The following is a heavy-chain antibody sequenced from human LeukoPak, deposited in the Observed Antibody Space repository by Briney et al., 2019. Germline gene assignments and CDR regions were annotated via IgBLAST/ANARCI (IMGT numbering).Heavy chain of an antibody. Sequence: GGSLRLSCAASGFTFSSYGMHWVRQAPGKGLEWVAVISYDGSNKYYADSVKGRFTISRDNSKNTLYLQMNSLRAEDTAVYYCARGGHYYDSSGYYRFDYWGQGTLVTVSS. D-gene: IGHD3-22*01. CDR1: GFTFSSYG. V-gene: IGHV3-30*19. J-gene: IGHJ4*02. CDR3: ARGGHYYDSSGYYRFDY. CDR2: ISYDGSNK.